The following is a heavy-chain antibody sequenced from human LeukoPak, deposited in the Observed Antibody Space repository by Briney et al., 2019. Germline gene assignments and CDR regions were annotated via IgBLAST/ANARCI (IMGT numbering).Heavy chain of an antibody. V-gene: IGHV1-69*05. Sequence: SVKVSCKASGGTFSSYAISWVRQAPGQGLEWMGWIIPIFGTANYAQKFQGRVTITTDESTSTAYMELSSLRSEDTAVYYCARVDYYDSSGHFDYWGQGTLVTVSS. CDR2: IIPIFGTA. D-gene: IGHD3-22*01. CDR1: GGTFSSYA. J-gene: IGHJ4*02. CDR3: ARVDYYDSSGHFDY.